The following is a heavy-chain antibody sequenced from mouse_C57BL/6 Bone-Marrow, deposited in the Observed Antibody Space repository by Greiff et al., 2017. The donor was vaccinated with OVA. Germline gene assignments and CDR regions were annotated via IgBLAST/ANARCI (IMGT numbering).Heavy chain of an antibody. D-gene: IGHD1-1*01. CDR3: ARAIYYYGSSPRAMDY. V-gene: IGHV1-9*01. J-gene: IGHJ4*01. CDR2: ILPGSGST. CDR1: GYTFTGYW. Sequence: QVQLQQSGAELMKPGASVKLSCKATGYTFTGYWIEWVKQRPGHGLEWIGEILPGSGSTNYNEKFKGKATFTADTSSNTAYMQLSSLTTEDSAIYYCARAIYYYGSSPRAMDYWGQGTSVTVSS.